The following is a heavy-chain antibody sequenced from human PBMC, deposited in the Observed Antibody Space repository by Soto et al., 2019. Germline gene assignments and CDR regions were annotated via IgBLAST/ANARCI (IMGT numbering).Heavy chain of an antibody. CDR1: GFTFSSYG. J-gene: IGHJ5*02. Sequence: GGSLRLSCAASGFTFSSYGMHWVRQAPGKGLEWVAVIWYDGSNKYYADSVKGRFTISRDNSKNTLYLQMNSLRAEDTAVYYCARDPFHYYGSGSYRGLTWFDPWGQGTLVTVSS. V-gene: IGHV3-33*01. D-gene: IGHD3-10*01. CDR3: ARDPFHYYGSGSYRGLTWFDP. CDR2: IWYDGSNK.